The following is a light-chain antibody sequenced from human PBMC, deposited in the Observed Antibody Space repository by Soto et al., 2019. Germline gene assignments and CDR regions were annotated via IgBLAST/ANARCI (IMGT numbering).Light chain of an antibody. J-gene: IGKJ4*01. Sequence: DIQMTQSPSSVSASVGDRVTITCRASQGISSWLVWYQQKPGKAPKVLIYGASTLQSGVPSRFSGSGSGTDFTLTINSLQPEDFANYICQQANSFPLTFGGGTRVEIK. CDR1: QGISSW. CDR3: QQANSFPLT. V-gene: IGKV1-12*01. CDR2: GAS.